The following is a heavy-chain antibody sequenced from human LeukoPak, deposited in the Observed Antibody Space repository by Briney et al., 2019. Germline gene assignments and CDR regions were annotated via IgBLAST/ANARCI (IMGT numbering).Heavy chain of an antibody. Sequence: GGSLRLSCAASGFTFSDSAMTWVRQVPGKGLEWVSAISGSGGSTYYADSVKGRFTISRDNSKNTLYLQMNSLRAEDTAVYYCAKGGIQLWPAGNYWGQGTLVTVSS. CDR2: ISGSGGST. D-gene: IGHD5-18*01. V-gene: IGHV3-23*01. CDR1: GFTFSDSA. J-gene: IGHJ4*02. CDR3: AKGGIQLWPAGNY.